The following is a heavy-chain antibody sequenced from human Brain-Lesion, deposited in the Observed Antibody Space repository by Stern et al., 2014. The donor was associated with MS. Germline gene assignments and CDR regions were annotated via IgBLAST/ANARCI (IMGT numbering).Heavy chain of an antibody. CDR3: ARHQLGYGYAYLRY. CDR2: VYYSGNT. CDR1: GDSLSSSTFY. J-gene: IGHJ4*02. V-gene: IGHV4-39*01. D-gene: IGHD5-18*01. Sequence: VQLVQSGPGLVKPSDTLSLTCSVSGDSLSSSTFYWGWIRQPPGKGPEWIGSVYYSGNTYYHPSLKSRVPISVDTPKTQFSLGLPSVTAADTAVYYCARHQLGYGYAYLRYWGQGTLVTVSS.